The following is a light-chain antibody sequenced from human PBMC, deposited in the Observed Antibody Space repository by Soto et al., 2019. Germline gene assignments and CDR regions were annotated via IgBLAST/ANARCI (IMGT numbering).Light chain of an antibody. CDR1: QSVSSSY. J-gene: IGKJ3*01. V-gene: IGKV3-20*01. CDR3: QQYGSSPPWIT. CDR2: GAS. Sequence: EIVLTQSPGTLSLSPGERATISCRASQSVSSSYLAWYQQKPGQAPRLLIYGASSRATGIPDRFSGSGSGTDFTLTISRLEPEDFAVYYCQQYGSSPPWITFGPGTKVDIK.